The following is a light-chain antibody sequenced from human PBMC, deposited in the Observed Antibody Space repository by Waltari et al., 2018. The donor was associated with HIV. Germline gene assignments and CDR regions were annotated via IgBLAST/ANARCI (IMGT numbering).Light chain of an antibody. CDR3: VLYMGSGVWV. V-gene: IGLV8-61*02. J-gene: IGLJ3*02. CDR2: STN. Sequence: QTVVTQEPSFSVSPGGTVTLTCGLISGSVSTSYYPSWSQQTPGQAPCMLIYSTNTRCSGVPDCSSGFILGNKAAITITVAQADDESDYYCVLYMGSGVWVFGGGTKLTVL. CDR1: SGSVSTSYY.